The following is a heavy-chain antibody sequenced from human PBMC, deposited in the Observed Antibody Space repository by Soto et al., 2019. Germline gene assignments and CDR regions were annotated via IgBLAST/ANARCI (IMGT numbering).Heavy chain of an antibody. D-gene: IGHD3-22*01. J-gene: IGHJ4*02. CDR1: GGSISSGDYY. CDR2: IYYSGST. Sequence: SETLSLTCTVSGGSISSGDYYWSWIRQPPGKGLEWIGYIYYSGSTYYNPSLKSRVTISVDTSKNQFSLNLSSVTAADTAVYYCARMNYYDTSGYPFDYPGQGMMVTVSS. V-gene: IGHV4-30-4*01. CDR3: ARMNYYDTSGYPFDY.